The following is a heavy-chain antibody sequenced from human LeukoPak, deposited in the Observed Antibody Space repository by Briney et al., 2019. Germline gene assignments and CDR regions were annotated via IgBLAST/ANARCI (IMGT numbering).Heavy chain of an antibody. D-gene: IGHD3-10*01. CDR2: IKQDGSEK. CDR1: RFTFSSYG. V-gene: IGHV3-7*01. Sequence: PGGSLRLSCAASRFTFSSYGMHWVRQAPGKGLEWVANIKQDGSEKYYVDSVKGRFTISRDNAKNSLYLQMNSLRAEDTAVYYCARPFNRGSSYDYWGQGTLVTVSS. CDR3: ARPFNRGSSYDY. J-gene: IGHJ4*02.